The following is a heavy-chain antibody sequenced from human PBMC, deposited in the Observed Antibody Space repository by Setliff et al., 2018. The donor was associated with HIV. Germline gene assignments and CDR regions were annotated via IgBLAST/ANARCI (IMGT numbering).Heavy chain of an antibody. CDR3: ARQIWNESPGYGFDP. J-gene: IGHJ5*02. V-gene: IGHV4-61*09. D-gene: IGHD3-22*01. Sequence: SETLSLTCTVSGDSISSDSYYWSWIRQPAGKGLEWIGHIYTSGIPTYNPSLSSRVTISVDTTKNQLSLRLSSVTAADTAVYYCARQIWNESPGYGFDPWGQGTLVTVSS. CDR1: GDSISSDSYY. CDR2: IYTSGIP.